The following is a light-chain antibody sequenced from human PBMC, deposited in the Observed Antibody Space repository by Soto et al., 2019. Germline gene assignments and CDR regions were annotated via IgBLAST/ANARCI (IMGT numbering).Light chain of an antibody. CDR2: EVS. CDR1: SSDVGGYNY. V-gene: IGLV2-14*01. Sequence: QSALTQPASVSGSPGQSITISCTGTSSDVGGYNYVSWYQQHPGIAPKLMISEVSNRPSGVSNRFSGSKSGNTAFLTISGLQAEDEADYCCSSYTSSSTLVFGGGTKLTVL. CDR3: SSYTSSSTLV. J-gene: IGLJ2*01.